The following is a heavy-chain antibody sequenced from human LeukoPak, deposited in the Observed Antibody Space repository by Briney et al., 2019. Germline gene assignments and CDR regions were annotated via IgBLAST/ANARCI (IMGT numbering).Heavy chain of an antibody. Sequence: ASVKVSCKASGGTFSRYGISWVRQAPGQGLEWMGGIIPLFGTPNYAQKFQGRVTITADESTSTAHMELSSLRFEDTAVYYCAREEGAMNFDYWGQGTLVTVSS. V-gene: IGHV1-69*01. CDR3: AREEGAMNFDY. J-gene: IGHJ4*02. CDR1: GGTFSRYG. D-gene: IGHD1-26*01. CDR2: IIPLFGTP.